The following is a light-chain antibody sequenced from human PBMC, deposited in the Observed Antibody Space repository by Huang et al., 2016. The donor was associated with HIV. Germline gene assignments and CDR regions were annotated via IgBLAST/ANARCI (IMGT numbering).Light chain of an antibody. CDR2: GAS. V-gene: IGKV3-15*01. CDR3: QQYNNWPRT. Sequence: ERVMTQSPDILSVSPGETATLSCRASQDVSSNLAWYRQKPGQAPSLLIYGASTRVSGIPARCNGSGSGIAFTLTISSVQSEDFAVYYCQQYNNWPRTFGQGTKLEIK. CDR1: QDVSSN. J-gene: IGKJ2*01.